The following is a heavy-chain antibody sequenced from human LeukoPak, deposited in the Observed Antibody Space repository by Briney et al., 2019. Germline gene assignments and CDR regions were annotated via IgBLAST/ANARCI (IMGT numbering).Heavy chain of an antibody. V-gene: IGHV1-18*01. D-gene: IGHD3-10*01. CDR1: GYTFTSYG. CDR2: ISAYNGNT. CDR3: AREEHYYGSGSYPHWFDP. J-gene: IGHJ5*02. Sequence: GASVKVSFKASGYTFTSYGISWVRQAPGQGLEWIGWISAYNGNTNYAQKLQGRVTMTTDTSTSTAYMELRSLRSDDTAVYYCAREEHYYGSGSYPHWFDPWGQGTLVTVSS.